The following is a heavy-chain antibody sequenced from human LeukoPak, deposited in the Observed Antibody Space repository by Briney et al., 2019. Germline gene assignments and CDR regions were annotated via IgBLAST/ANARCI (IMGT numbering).Heavy chain of an antibody. CDR2: ISYDGSNK. J-gene: IGHJ4*02. CDR3: AGESEYIVVVPAAPEEGFYFDY. D-gene: IGHD2-2*01. V-gene: IGHV3-30-3*01. Sequence: GGSLRLSCAASGFTFSSYAMHWVRQAPGKGLEWVAVISYDGSNKYYADSVKGRFTISRDNSKNTLYLQMNSLRAEDTAVYYCAGESEYIVVVPAAPEEGFYFDYWGQGTLVTVSS. CDR1: GFTFSSYA.